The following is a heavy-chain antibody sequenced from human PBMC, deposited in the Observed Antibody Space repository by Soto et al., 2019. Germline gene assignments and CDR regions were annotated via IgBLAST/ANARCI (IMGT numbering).Heavy chain of an antibody. J-gene: IGHJ3*02. V-gene: IGHV1-69*01. CDR2: IIPIFGTP. CDR3: ARDAHGYPLPQVAFDI. Sequence: QVQLVQSGAEVKKPGSSVKVSCKASGGTFSSYAISWVRQAPGQGPEWMGGIIPIFGTPKYAQKFQGRVTITADESTSTGYMELKSLRTDDTAVYYCARDAHGYPLPQVAFDIWGPGTMVTASS. D-gene: IGHD6-25*01. CDR1: GGTFSSYA.